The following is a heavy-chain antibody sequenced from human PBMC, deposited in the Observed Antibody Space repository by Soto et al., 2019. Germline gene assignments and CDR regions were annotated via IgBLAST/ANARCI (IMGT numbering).Heavy chain of an antibody. D-gene: IGHD3-16*02. V-gene: IGHV4-59*01. CDR1: GGSISSYY. CDR2: IYYSGST. J-gene: IGHJ4*02. CDR3: ARNGGYRSPLDY. Sequence: QVQLQESGPGLVKPSETLSLTCTVSGGSISSYYWSWIRQPPGKGLEWIGYIYYSGSTNYNPSLKSRVTISVDTSKNQFSLKLSSVTAADTAVYYCARNGGYRSPLDYWGQGTLVTVSS.